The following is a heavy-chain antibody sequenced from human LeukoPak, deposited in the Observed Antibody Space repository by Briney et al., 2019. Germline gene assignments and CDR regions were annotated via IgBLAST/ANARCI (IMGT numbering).Heavy chain of an antibody. J-gene: IGHJ4*02. Sequence: GSLRLSCAASGFTFSTYSMNWVRQAPGKGLEWIGSISYSGTTYYNPSLKSRGSISVDTSRNQFSLKLSSVTAPDTAVYYCARSSTIFGHFDYWGQGTQVAVSS. D-gene: IGHD3-3*01. V-gene: IGHV4-59*05. CDR1: GFTFSTYSMN. CDR2: ISYSGTT. CDR3: ARSSTIFGHFDY.